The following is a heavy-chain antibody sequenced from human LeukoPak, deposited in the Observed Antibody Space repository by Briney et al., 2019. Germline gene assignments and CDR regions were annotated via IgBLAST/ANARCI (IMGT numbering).Heavy chain of an antibody. J-gene: IGHJ4*02. CDR2: INSNRGGT. CDR1: GYTFTSYY. CDR3: ARGSDDFWSGDSPSD. Sequence: ASVKVTCKACGYTFTSYYMHWVRQAPGRELEWMVWINSNRGGTNYAQKFQGRVTMTRDPSISTAYMELSRLRSDDTAVYYCARGSDDFWSGDSPSDGGQGSLVTVPS. D-gene: IGHD3-3*01. V-gene: IGHV1-2*02.